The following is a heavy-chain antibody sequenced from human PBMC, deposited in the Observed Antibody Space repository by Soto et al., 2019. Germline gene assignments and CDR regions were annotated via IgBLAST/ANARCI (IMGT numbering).Heavy chain of an antibody. Sequence: GESLKISCKGSGYNFNNYWINWVRQMPGRGLEWMGTIYPGDSDRRYSPSFQGQVTISSDKSISTAYLQWSSLKASDTAMYYCARRRDYCSSTSCYGLYAFDVWGQGTMVTVSS. D-gene: IGHD2-2*01. CDR1: GYNFNNYW. CDR3: ARRRDYCSSTSCYGLYAFDV. CDR2: IYPGDSDR. V-gene: IGHV5-51*01. J-gene: IGHJ3*01.